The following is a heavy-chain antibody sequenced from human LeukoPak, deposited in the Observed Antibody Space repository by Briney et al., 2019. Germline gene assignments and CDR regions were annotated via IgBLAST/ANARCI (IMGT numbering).Heavy chain of an antibody. CDR2: INHSGST. CDR1: GGSFSGYY. V-gene: IGHV4-34*01. CDR3: AREAPEAFDY. Sequence: SETLSLTCAVYGGSFSGYYWSWIRQPPGKGLEWIGEINHSGSTNYNPSLKGRVTISVDTSKNQFSLKLSSVTAADTAVYYCAREAPEAFDYWGQGTLVTVSS. J-gene: IGHJ4*02.